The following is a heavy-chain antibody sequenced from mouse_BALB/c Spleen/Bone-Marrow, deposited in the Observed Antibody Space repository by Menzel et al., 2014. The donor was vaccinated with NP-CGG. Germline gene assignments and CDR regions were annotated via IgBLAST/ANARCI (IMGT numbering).Heavy chain of an antibody. J-gene: IGHJ4*01. CDR2: INPYNDGT. V-gene: IGHV1-14*01. D-gene: IGHD2-3*01. CDR3: ARRWLPDAMDY. Sequence: SGPELVKPGASVKMSCKASGYTFTSYIMHWVKQKPGQGLEWIGYINPYNDGTKYNEKFKGKATLTSDKSSSTAYMELSSLASEDSAVYYCARRWLPDAMDYWGQGTSVTGPS. CDR1: GYTFTSYI.